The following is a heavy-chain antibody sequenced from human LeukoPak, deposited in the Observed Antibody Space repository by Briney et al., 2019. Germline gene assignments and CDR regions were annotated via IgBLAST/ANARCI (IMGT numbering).Heavy chain of an antibody. CDR1: GYTFTSYA. V-gene: IGHV1-3*01. D-gene: IGHD6-19*01. CDR3: ALRQDSSGWYYFDY. Sequence: GASVKVSCKASGYTFTSYAMHWVRQAPGQRLEWMGWINAGNGNTKYSQKFQGRVTITRDTSASTAYMELSSLRSEDTAVYYCALRQDSSGWYYFDYWGQGTLVTVSS. CDR2: INAGNGNT. J-gene: IGHJ4*02.